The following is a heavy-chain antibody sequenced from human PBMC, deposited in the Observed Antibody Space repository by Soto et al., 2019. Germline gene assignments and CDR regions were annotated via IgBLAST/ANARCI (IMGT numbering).Heavy chain of an antibody. Sequence: SETLSLTCDVSGDTISTGGYTWAWIRQPPGKGLEWIGYMYNTGSTYYNPSLKSRVTISVDTSKNQFSLKLNSVTAADTAVYYCARDLWGYCGTDCYPLDVWGQGTTVTVSS. J-gene: IGHJ6*02. V-gene: IGHV4-61*08. CDR3: ARDLWGYCGTDCYPLDV. CDR2: MYNTGST. CDR1: GDTISTGGYT. D-gene: IGHD2-21*02.